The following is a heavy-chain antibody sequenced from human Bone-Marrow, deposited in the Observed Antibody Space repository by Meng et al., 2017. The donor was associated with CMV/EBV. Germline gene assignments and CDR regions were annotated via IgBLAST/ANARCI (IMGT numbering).Heavy chain of an antibody. D-gene: IGHD3-3*01. CDR3: ARGTSLFGVDLYYYYGMDV. J-gene: IGHJ6*02. V-gene: IGHV4-59*01. Sequence: SETLFLTCTVSGGSISSYYWSWIRQPPGKGLEWIGYIYYSGSTNYNPSLKSRVTISVDTSKNQFSLNLSSVTVADTAVYYCARGTSLFGVDLYYYYGMDVWGQGTTVTVSS. CDR2: IYYSGST. CDR1: GGSISSYY.